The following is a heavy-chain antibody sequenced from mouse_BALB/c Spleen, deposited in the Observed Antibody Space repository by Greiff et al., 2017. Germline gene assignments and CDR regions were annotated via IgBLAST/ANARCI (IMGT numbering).Heavy chain of an antibody. J-gene: IGHJ3*01. V-gene: IGHV5-4*02. CDR3: ARADDGYSQAWFAY. D-gene: IGHD2-3*01. CDR2: ISDGGSYT. CDR1: GFTFSDYY. Sequence: EVMLVESGGGLVKPGGSLKLSCAASGFTFSDYYMYWVRQTPEKRLEWVATISDGGSYTYYPDSVKGRFTISRDNAKNNLYLQMSSLKSEDTAMYYGARADDGYSQAWFAYWGQGTLVTVSA.